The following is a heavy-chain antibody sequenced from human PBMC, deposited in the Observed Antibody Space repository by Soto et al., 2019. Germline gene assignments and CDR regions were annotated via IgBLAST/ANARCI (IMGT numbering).Heavy chain of an antibody. CDR3: AREGQGPGVDAFDI. V-gene: IGHV3-13*01. J-gene: IGHJ3*02. CDR2: TGTGGDT. Sequence: EVQLVESGGGLVQPGGSLRLSCAASGFTFGSYDFHWVRQATGTALEWVSATGTGGDTYYLGSVKGRFTISRENAKNSLYLQFNSLRAGDTAVYYCAREGQGPGVDAFDIWGRGTMVTVSS. CDR1: GFTFGSYD.